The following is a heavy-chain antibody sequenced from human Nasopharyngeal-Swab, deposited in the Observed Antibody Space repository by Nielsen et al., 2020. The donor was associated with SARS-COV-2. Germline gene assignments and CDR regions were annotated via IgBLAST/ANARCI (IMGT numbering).Heavy chain of an antibody. CDR3: ARDGPSGYCTNGVCYSYYMDV. J-gene: IGHJ6*03. Sequence: GGSLRLSCAASGFTFSSYGMHWVHQAPGKGLEWVAVIWYEGSNKYYADSVKGRFTISRDNPKNTLYLQMNSLRAEDTAVYYCARDGPSGYCTNGVCYSYYMDVWGKGTTVTVSS. D-gene: IGHD2-8*01. CDR1: GFTFSSYG. V-gene: IGHV3-33*01. CDR2: IWYEGSNK.